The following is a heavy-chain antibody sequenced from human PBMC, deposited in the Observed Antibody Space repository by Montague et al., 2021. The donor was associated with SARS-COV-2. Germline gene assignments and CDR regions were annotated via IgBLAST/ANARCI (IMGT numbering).Heavy chain of an antibody. J-gene: IGHJ4*02. CDR3: ARSYYDILTAYYTPFDY. V-gene: IGHV2-70*04. CDR1: GFSLSTSGMR. CDR2: IDWDDDK. D-gene: IGHD3-9*01. Sequence: PELVKPTQTLTLTCTFSGFSLSTSGMRASWIRQPPGKALEWLARIDWDDDKFYSTSLKTRLTISKDTSKNQVVLTMTNMDPVDTATYYYARSYYDILTAYYTPFDYWGRGTLVTVSS.